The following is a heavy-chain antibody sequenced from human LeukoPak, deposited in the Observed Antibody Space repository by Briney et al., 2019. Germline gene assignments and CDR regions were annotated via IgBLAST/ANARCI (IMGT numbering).Heavy chain of an antibody. CDR2: ISGSGGST. Sequence: GGSLRLSCAASGFTFSSYAMSWVRQAPGKGLEWVSGISGSGGSTYYADSVKGRFTISRDNSKNTLYLQMNSLRVEDTAVYYCARSVPDYTRFDYWGQGILVTVSS. CDR1: GFTFSSYA. CDR3: ARSVPDYTRFDY. V-gene: IGHV3-23*01. J-gene: IGHJ4*02. D-gene: IGHD4-11*01.